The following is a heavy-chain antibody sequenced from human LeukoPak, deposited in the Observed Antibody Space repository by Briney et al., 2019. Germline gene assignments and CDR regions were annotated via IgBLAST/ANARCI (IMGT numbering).Heavy chain of an antibody. Sequence: GGSLRLSCAASGFTFRSFTMNWVRQAPGKGLEWVSSISSSTSYIYYADSVKGRFTISRDNAKNSVFLQMNSLRIEDTAVYYCASGSSRWYVIDDWGQGTLVTVSS. CDR3: ASGSSRWYVIDD. J-gene: IGHJ4*02. D-gene: IGHD6-13*01. CDR1: GFTFRSFT. CDR2: ISSSTSYI. V-gene: IGHV3-21*01.